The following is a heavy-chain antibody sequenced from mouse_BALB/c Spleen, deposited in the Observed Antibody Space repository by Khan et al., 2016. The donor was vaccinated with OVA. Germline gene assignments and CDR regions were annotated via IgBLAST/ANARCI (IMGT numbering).Heavy chain of an antibody. CDR1: GYSITSDYA. V-gene: IGHV3-2*02. Sequence: VQLKQSGPGLVKPSQSLSLTCTVTGYSITSDYAWNWLRQFPGNKLEWMGYISYSGSTSYTPSLKSRISITRDTSKNQFFLQLNSVTTEDTATYYCASDGSRYNYAMDYWGQGTAVTVSS. J-gene: IGHJ4*01. D-gene: IGHD2-3*01. CDR2: ISYSGST. CDR3: ASDGSRYNYAMDY.